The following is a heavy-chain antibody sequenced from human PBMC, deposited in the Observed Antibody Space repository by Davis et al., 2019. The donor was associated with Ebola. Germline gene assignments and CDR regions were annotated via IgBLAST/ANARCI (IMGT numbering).Heavy chain of an antibody. D-gene: IGHD1-26*01. V-gene: IGHV3-11*01. CDR1: GFIFSDYD. J-gene: IGHJ4*01. CDR3: AREKGATSFDY. Sequence: GGSLRLSCAASGFIFSDYDMNWVRQAPGKGLEWLAHISISGRAIHYADSVKDRFTISRDNARNSLFLQVNSLRPDDTAIYFCAREKGATSFDYWGQGTLVTVSS. CDR2: ISISGRAI.